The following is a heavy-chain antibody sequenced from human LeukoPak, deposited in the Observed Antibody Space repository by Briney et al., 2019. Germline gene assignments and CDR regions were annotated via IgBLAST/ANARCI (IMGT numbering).Heavy chain of an antibody. D-gene: IGHD3-10*01. J-gene: IGHJ4*02. Sequence: GGSLRLSCAASGFTFSSYTMNWVRQAPGKGLEWVSAISGGGGTTYYTDSVKGRFTISRDNSKNTLYLQMNSLRAEDTAVYYCAKERGSGSYYPDYWGQGTLVTVSS. CDR3: AKERGSGSYYPDY. V-gene: IGHV3-23*01. CDR2: ISGGGGTT. CDR1: GFTFSSYT.